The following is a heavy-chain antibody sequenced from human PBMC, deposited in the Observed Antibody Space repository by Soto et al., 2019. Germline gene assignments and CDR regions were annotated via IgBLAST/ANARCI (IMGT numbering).Heavy chain of an antibody. CDR1: GFTFSSYW. CDR3: ARDKVQDDFWSGYYPSYYYYYMDV. J-gene: IGHJ6*03. CDR2: IKQDGSEK. D-gene: IGHD3-3*01. V-gene: IGHV3-7*01. Sequence: PGGSLRLSCAASGFTFSSYWMSWVRQAPGKGLEWVANIKQDGSEKYYVDSVKGRFTISRDNAKNSLYLQMNSLRAEDTAVYYCARDKVQDDFWSGYYPSYYYYYMDVWGKGTTVTVS.